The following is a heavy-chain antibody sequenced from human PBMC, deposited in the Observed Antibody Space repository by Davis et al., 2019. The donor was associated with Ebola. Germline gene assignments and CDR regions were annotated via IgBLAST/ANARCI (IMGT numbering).Heavy chain of an antibody. D-gene: IGHD3-16*02. V-gene: IGHV4-34*01. CDR3: ASTRSVWGNYRHSRFEY. CDR1: GGPFSGYY. CDR2: INESGNT. J-gene: IGHJ4*02. Sequence: MPSETLSLTCAVSGGPFSGYYWSWIRQGQEGLEWIGEINESGNTNYNPSLKSRVTISEDASRNQFSLKVNSVTAADTAVYYCASTRSVWGNYRHSRFEYWGQGIPVTVSS.